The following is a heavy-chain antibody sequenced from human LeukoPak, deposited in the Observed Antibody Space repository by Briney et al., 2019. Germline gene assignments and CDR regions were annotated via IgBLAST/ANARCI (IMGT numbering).Heavy chain of an antibody. CDR2: IIPLFRTA. J-gene: IGHJ4*01. CDR3: AYSKYDWNYPLQYYFDY. D-gene: IGHD1-7*01. CDR1: GGTFSSCT. V-gene: IGHV1-69*05. Sequence: ASVTVSCKASGGTFSSCTISWVRQAPGQGLEWMGGIIPLFRTANYAPDFQGRVTITTDDSTSTAYMELSSLSSEDTAVYFCAYSKYDWNYPLQYYFDYWGQGTLVTVSS.